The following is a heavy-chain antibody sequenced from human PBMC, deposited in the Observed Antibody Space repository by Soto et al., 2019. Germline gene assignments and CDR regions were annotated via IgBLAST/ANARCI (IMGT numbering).Heavy chain of an antibody. CDR1: GFAFSSYW. J-gene: IGHJ3*02. V-gene: IGHV3-74*01. CDR3: AKVSNDILTGYYNRAFDI. D-gene: IGHD3-9*01. CDR2: INSNGNST. Sequence: GGSLRLSCAASGFAFSSYWMHWVRQAPGQGLVWVSRINSNGNSTNYADSVQGRFTISRDNAKSTLYLQMNSLRAEDTAVYYCAKVSNDILTGYYNRAFDIWGQGTMVTVSS.